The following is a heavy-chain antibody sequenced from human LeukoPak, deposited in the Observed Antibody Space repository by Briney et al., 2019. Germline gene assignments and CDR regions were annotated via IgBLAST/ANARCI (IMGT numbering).Heavy chain of an antibody. Sequence: PWGSLRLSCAASGFTFSYYCLYWVRPAPGNGLVWVSLINSDGTSTNYADSVKGRFTISRDNAKNTLYLQLNSLRAEDTAVYYCISSIGELYFWGQGTLVTVSS. CDR3: ISSIGELYF. CDR1: GFTFSYYC. D-gene: IGHD3-10*01. J-gene: IGHJ4*02. V-gene: IGHV3-74*01. CDR2: INSDGTST.